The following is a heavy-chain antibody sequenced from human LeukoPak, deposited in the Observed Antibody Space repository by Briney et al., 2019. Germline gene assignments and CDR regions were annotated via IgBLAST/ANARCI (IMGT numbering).Heavy chain of an antibody. CDR2: ISYDGSNK. V-gene: IGHV3-30*03. D-gene: IGHD2-15*01. CDR3: ARDLDIVVVVAAKGDNNWFDP. J-gene: IGHJ5*02. Sequence: GGSLRLSCAASGFTFSSYGMHWVRQAPGKGLEWVAVISYDGSNKYYADSVKGRFTISRDNSKNTLYLQMNSLRAEDTAVYYCARDLDIVVVVAAKGDNNWFDPWGQGTLVTVSS. CDR1: GFTFSSYG.